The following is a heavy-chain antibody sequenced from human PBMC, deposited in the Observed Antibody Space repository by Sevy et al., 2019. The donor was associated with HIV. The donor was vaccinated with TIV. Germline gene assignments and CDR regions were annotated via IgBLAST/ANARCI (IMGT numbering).Heavy chain of an antibody. D-gene: IGHD2-2*01. CDR1: GFTFSSYG. V-gene: IGHV3-30*02. CDR2: IRYDGSNK. Sequence: GGSLRLSCAASGFTFSSYGMHWVRQAPGKGLEWVAFIRYDGSNKYYADSVKGRFTISRDNSKNTLYLQMNSPRAEDTAVYYCAKTYCSSTSCHYYFDYWGQGTLVTVSS. CDR3: AKTYCSSTSCHYYFDY. J-gene: IGHJ4*02.